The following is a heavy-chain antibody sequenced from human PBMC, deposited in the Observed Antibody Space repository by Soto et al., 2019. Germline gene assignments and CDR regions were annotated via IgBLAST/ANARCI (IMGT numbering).Heavy chain of an antibody. V-gene: IGHV1-2*02. D-gene: IGHD3-3*02. Sequence: ASVKVSCKASGYTFTGYYIHWVRQAPGQGLEWMGWINPNSGGTNYAQKFQGRVTMTRDTSTSTAYMELSSLTSEDTAVYYCARALAPFYYYYGMDVWGQGTTVTVSS. CDR2: INPNSGGT. CDR1: GYTFTGYY. J-gene: IGHJ6*02. CDR3: ARALAPFYYYYGMDV.